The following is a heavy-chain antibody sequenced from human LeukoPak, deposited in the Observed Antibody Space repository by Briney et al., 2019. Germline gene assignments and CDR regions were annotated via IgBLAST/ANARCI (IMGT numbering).Heavy chain of an antibody. Sequence: GGGLRLSCAASGFTFSNYWMSWVRQAPGKGLKWVANIKGNGSEKYYADSVKGRFTISRDNDKNSLNLQMNSLRAEDTAVYYCAREGLWVGLDSGKTRQAYWESWGQGTMVTVSS. CDR1: GFTFSNYW. CDR3: AREGLWVGLDSGKTRQAYWES. CDR2: IKGNGSEK. D-gene: IGHD2-21*01. V-gene: IGHV3-7*04. J-gene: IGHJ3*01.